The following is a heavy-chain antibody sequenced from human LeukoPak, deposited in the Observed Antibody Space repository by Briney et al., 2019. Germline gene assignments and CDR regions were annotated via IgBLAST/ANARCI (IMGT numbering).Heavy chain of an antibody. CDR3: ARRGVDTAWGNFDY. CDR1: GYAFTSYD. CDR2: MNPNSGNT. D-gene: IGHD5-18*01. Sequence: ASVKVSCKASGYAFTSYDINWVRQATGQGLEWMGWMNPNSGNTGYAQKFQGRVTMTRNTSISTAYMELSSLRSEDTAVYYCARRGVDTAWGNFDYWGQGTLVTVSS. J-gene: IGHJ4*02. V-gene: IGHV1-8*01.